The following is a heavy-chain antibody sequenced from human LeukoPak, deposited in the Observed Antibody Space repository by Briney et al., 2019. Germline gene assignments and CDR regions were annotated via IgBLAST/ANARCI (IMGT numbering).Heavy chain of an antibody. CDR3: ARGGPPQDIVVVPAAPFDP. CDR2: IKQDGSEK. D-gene: IGHD2-2*01. J-gene: IGHJ5*02. V-gene: IGHV3-7*01. Sequence: GGTLRLSCAASGFTFSSYWMSWVRQAPGKGLEWVANIKQDGSEKYYVDSVKGRFTISRDNAKNSLYLQMNSLRAEDTAVYYCARGGPPQDIVVVPAAPFDPWGQGTLVTVSS. CDR1: GFTFSSYW.